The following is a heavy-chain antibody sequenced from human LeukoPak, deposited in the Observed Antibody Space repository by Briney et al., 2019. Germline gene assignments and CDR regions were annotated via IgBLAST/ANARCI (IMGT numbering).Heavy chain of an antibody. CDR3: AREYGSGSYTGIDY. CDR1: GYTFTSYG. D-gene: IGHD3-10*01. V-gene: IGHV1-18*01. Sequence: ASVRVSCTASGYTFTSYGISWVRQAPGQGLEWMGWISANNGNTKYAQKLQGRVTMTTDTSTNTGYMELRSLRSDDTAVFYCAREYGSGSYTGIDYWGQGTLVTVSS. CDR2: ISANNGNT. J-gene: IGHJ4*02.